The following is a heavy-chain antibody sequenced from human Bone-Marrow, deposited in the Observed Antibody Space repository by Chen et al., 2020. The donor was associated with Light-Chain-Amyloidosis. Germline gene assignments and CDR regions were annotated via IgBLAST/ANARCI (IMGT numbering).Heavy chain of an antibody. CDR1: GDSLSSSHW. J-gene: IGHJ4*02. V-gene: IGHV4-4*02. Sequence: QVQLQESGPGLVKPSGTLSLTCAVSGDSLSSSHWWSWVRKPPGKGLEWIGEIYHSGSTNYNPSLKSRVTISVDKSKNQFSLNRSSVTAADTAVYYCARAWGSSSGSLEYWGQGTLVTVSS. D-gene: IGHD6-19*01. CDR2: IYHSGST. CDR3: ARAWGSSSGSLEY.